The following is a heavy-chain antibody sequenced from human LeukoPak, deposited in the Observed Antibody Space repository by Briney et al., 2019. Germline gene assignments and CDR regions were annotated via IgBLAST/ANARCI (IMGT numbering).Heavy chain of an antibody. V-gene: IGHV4-38-2*02. CDR2: IYHSGST. J-gene: IGHJ4*02. Sequence: SETLSLTCSVSGYSISSGYYWGWIRQPPGKGLEWIGSIYHSGSTYYNPSLKSRVTISVDTSKNQFSLKLSSVTAADTAVYYCARDLSSDGYNFYYWGQGTLVTVSS. CDR1: GYSISSGYY. D-gene: IGHD5-24*01. CDR3: ARDLSSDGYNFYY.